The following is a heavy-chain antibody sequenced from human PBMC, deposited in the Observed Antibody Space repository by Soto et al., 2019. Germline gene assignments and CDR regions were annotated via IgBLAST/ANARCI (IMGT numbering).Heavy chain of an antibody. J-gene: IGHJ5*02. CDR3: TKNACYGAVAGPNWFDP. V-gene: IGHV3-23*01. CDR1: GFTFSNYA. D-gene: IGHD6-19*01. CDR2: ISGSGGST. Sequence: SLRLSCAASGFTFSNYAMNWVRQAPGKGLEWVSAISGSGGSTYYADSVKGRFTISRDNSKNTLYVQMNSLRAEDTAVYYCTKNACYGAVAGPNWFDPWGQXTLVTVSS.